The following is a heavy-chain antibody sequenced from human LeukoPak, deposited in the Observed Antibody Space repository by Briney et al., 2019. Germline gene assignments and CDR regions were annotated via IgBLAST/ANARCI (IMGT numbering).Heavy chain of an antibody. CDR1: GYTFASCD. CDR3: ARGYSSSWPGYNWFDP. Sequence: GASVKVSCKASGYTFASCDINWVRQATGQGLEWMGWMNPNSGNTGYTQKFQGRVTMTRNTSISTAYIELSSLRSEDTAVYYCARGYSSSWPGYNWFDPWGQGTLVTVSS. D-gene: IGHD6-13*01. J-gene: IGHJ5*02. V-gene: IGHV1-8*01. CDR2: MNPNSGNT.